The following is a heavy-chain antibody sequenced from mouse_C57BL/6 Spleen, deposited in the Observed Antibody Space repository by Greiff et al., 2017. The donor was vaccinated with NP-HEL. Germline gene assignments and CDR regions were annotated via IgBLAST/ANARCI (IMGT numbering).Heavy chain of an antibody. D-gene: IGHD2-4*01. CDR2: ILPGSGST. J-gene: IGHJ4*01. CDR3: AGYDYDDAMDY. Sequence: VQLQQSGAELMKPGASVKLSCKATGYTFTGYWIGWVKQRPGHGLEWIGEILPGSGSTNYNEKFKGKATFTGDTSSNPAYMQLSSLTTEDSAIYYCAGYDYDDAMDYWGQGTSVSVSS. CDR1: GYTFTGYW. V-gene: IGHV1-9*01.